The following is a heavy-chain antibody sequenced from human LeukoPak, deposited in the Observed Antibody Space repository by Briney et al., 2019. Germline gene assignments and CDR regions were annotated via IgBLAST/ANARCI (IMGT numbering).Heavy chain of an antibody. J-gene: IGHJ5*02. CDR1: GFTFSSYW. Sequence: GASLRLSCAASGFTFSSYWMNWVRQDPGKGLEWVANINQDGSEKYYVDSVKGRFIISRDNAKSSLYLQMNRMGGEDTALYYCVSDALGHGGPNWFDPWGQGILVTVSS. CDR2: INQDGSEK. CDR3: VSDALGHGGPNWFDP. D-gene: IGHD3-16*01. V-gene: IGHV3-7*01.